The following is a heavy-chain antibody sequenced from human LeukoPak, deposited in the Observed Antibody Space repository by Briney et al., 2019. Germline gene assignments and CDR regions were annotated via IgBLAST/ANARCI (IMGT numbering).Heavy chain of an antibody. J-gene: IGHJ5*02. V-gene: IGHV3-23*01. CDR1: GFTFSSYA. CDR3: AKDQTTTFFQTNWFDP. CDR2: ISGSGGST. D-gene: IGHD2/OR15-2a*01. Sequence: HPGGSLRLSCAASGFTFSSYAMTWVRQAPGKGLEWVSAISGSGGSTYYADSVKGRFTISRDNSKNTLYLQMNSLRAEDTAVYYCAKDQTTTFFQTNWFDPWGQGTLVTVSS.